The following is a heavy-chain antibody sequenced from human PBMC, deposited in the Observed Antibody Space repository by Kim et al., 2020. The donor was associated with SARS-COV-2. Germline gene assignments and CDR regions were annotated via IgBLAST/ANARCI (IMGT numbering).Heavy chain of an antibody. D-gene: IGHD3-10*01. Sequence: SETLSLTCAVYGGSFSGYYWSWIRQPPGKGLEWIGEINHSGSTNYNPSLKSRVTISVDTSKNQFSLKLSSVTAADTAVYYCVCIPMVRGVMARLMDYGMDVWGQGTTVTVSS. CDR1: GGSFSGYY. CDR3: VCIPMVRGVMARLMDYGMDV. CDR2: INHSGST. J-gene: IGHJ6*02. V-gene: IGHV4-34*01.